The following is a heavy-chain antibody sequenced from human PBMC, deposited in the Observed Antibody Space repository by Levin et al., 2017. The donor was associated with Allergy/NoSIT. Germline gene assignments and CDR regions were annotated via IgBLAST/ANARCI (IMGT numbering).Heavy chain of an antibody. CDR3: ARTSYSSNLSYFDY. D-gene: IGHD6-13*01. CDR2: INPNSGGT. Sequence: ASVKVSCKGSGYTFTGNYIHWVRLAPGQGLEWMGWINPNSGGTNYAQTFQGRVTMTRDTSISTVYMELSRLKSDDTALYYCARTSYSSNLSYFDYWGQGTLVTVSS. V-gene: IGHV1-2*02. J-gene: IGHJ4*02. CDR1: GYTFTGNY.